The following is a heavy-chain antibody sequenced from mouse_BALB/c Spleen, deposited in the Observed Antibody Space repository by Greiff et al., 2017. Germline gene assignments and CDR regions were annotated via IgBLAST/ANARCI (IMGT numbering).Heavy chain of an antibody. V-gene: IGHV5-6-3*01. Sequence: EVNVVESGGGLVQPGGSLKLSCAASGFTFSSYGMSWVRQTPDKRLELVATINSNGGSTYYPDSVKGRFTISRDNAKNTLYLQMSSLKSEDTAMYYCARVYPYAMDYWGQGTSVTVSS. J-gene: IGHJ4*01. CDR1: GFTFSSYG. CDR3: ARVYPYAMDY. D-gene: IGHD2-1*01. CDR2: INSNGGST.